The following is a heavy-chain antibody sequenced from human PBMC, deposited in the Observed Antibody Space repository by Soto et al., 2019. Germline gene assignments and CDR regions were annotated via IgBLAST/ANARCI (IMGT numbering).Heavy chain of an antibody. V-gene: IGHV3-74*01. CDR2: EDSDGRGT. CDR3: GTVFEH. CDR1: GITFTNSW. J-gene: IGHJ4*02. Sequence: EVQLVESGGGSVQPGGSLRLSCVASGITFTNSWMHWVRQVPGKGLVWVAREDSDGRGTSYAAFVKGRFTISRDNAKTTLSLQLSSLRVEATAMYYCGTVFEHWGQGIPVTVS.